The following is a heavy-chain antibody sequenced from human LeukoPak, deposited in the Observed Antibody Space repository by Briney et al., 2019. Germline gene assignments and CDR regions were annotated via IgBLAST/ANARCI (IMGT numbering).Heavy chain of an antibody. Sequence: SETLSLTCTVSGGSISSGGYYWSWIRQPPGKGLEWIGYIYHSGSTYYNPSLKSRVTISVDRSKNQFSLKLSSVTAADTAVYYCARGITGTDGLYWGQGTLVTVSS. J-gene: IGHJ4*02. CDR2: IYHSGST. CDR1: GGSISSGGYY. D-gene: IGHD1-7*01. V-gene: IGHV4-30-2*01. CDR3: ARGITGTDGLY.